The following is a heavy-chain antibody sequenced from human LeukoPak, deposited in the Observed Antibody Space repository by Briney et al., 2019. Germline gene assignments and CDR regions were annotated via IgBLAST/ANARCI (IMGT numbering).Heavy chain of an antibody. CDR2: ISYSGNT. V-gene: IGHV4-59*01. J-gene: IGHJ2*01. CDR1: GGSISCYY. D-gene: IGHD3-10*01. Sequence: SETLSLTCTVSGGSISCYYWSWIRQPPGKGLEWSGYISYSGNTNYNPSLKSRVTISVDTSKNQFSLKLSSVTAADTAVYYCARDRWFGETPYFDLWGRGTPVTVSS. CDR3: ARDRWFGETPYFDL.